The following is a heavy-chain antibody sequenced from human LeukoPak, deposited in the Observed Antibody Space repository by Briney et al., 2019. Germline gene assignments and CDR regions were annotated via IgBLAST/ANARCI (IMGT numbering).Heavy chain of an antibody. CDR3: AKGGGSYYVAPFDY. D-gene: IGHD1-26*01. CDR2: VSGDGRKT. J-gene: IGHJ4*02. CDR1: GFTFSGCD. Sequence: GGSLRLSCAASGFTFSGCDMSWVRQAPGKGLEWVCTVSGDGRKTYYSDSVKGRFTISRDNSKSALYLQMNTLRAADTGEYFCAKGGGSYYVAPFDYWGQGSLVTVSS. V-gene: IGHV3-23*01.